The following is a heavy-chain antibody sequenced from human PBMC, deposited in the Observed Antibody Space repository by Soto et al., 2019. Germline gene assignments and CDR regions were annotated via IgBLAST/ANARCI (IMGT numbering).Heavy chain of an antibody. CDR1: GFTFSRHT. CDR3: AREVYYDFWSGFNTLPYYFDD. CDR2: ISDDGSNT. V-gene: IGHV3-30-3*01. Sequence: QVQLVESGGGVVQPGRSLRLSCAASGFTFSRHTMHWVRQAPGKGLEWVAGISDDGSNTYYADSVKGRFTISRDNSKNTLYMQMNSLSSEDTAVHHCAREVYYDFWSGFNTLPYYFDDWGQGTLVTVSS. D-gene: IGHD3-3*01. J-gene: IGHJ4*02.